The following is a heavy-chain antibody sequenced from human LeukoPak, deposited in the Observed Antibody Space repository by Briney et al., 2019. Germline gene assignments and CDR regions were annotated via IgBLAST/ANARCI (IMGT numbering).Heavy chain of an antibody. CDR2: ISGSGGST. D-gene: IGHD2-21*02. V-gene: IGHV3-23*01. CDR3: AKTPIVVVTALYFDY. J-gene: IGHJ4*02. Sequence: HPGGSLRLSCAASGFTFSSYAMSWVRQAPRKGLEWVSAISGSGGSTYYADSVKGRFTISRDNSKNTLYLQMNSLRAEDTAVYYCAKTPIVVVTALYFDYWGQGTLVTVSS. CDR1: GFTFSSYA.